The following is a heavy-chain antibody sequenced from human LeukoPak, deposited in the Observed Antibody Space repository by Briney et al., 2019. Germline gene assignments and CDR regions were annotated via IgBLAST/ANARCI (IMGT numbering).Heavy chain of an antibody. V-gene: IGHV3-66*01. Sequence: PGGSPRLSCAASGFTVSSNYMSWVRQAPGKGLEWVSVIYSGGSTYYADSVKGRFTISRDNSKNTLYLQMNSLRAEDTAVYYCARDSGQLGSGDYFDYWGQGTLVTVSS. CDR2: IYSGGST. D-gene: IGHD1-1*01. CDR3: ARDSGQLGSGDYFDY. J-gene: IGHJ4*02. CDR1: GFTVSSNY.